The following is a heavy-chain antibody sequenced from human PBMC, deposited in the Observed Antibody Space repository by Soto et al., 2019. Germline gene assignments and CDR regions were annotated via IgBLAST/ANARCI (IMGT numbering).Heavy chain of an antibody. CDR3: AKRYVFDI. Sequence: GGSLRLSCAASGFTFSSYGMHWVRQAPGKGLEWVAVISYDGNNKFYADSVKGRFTISRDTSKNTLYLQMNSLRAEDTAVYYCAKRYVFDIWGQGTMVTVSS. J-gene: IGHJ3*02. V-gene: IGHV3-30*18. CDR2: ISYDGNNK. CDR1: GFTFSSYG.